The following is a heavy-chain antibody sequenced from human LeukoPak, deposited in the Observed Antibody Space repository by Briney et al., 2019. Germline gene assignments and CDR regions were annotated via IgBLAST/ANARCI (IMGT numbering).Heavy chain of an antibody. CDR3: ARGRDELDY. CDR2: INPNSGGA. Sequence: ASVNVSCKASGYTFTGYYIYWVRQAPGPGLEWMGWINPNSGGANYAQKFQVRVTMTRDRSSSTAYMELSRLRSDDTAVYYCARGRDELDYWGQGTLVTVSS. D-gene: IGHD1-1*01. V-gene: IGHV1-2*02. J-gene: IGHJ4*02. CDR1: GYTFTGYY.